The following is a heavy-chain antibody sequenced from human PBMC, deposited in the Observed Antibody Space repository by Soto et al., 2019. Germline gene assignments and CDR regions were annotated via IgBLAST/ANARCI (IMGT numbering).Heavy chain of an antibody. CDR1: GGSFSGYY. Sequence: SETLSLTCAVYGGSFSGYYWSWIRQPPGKGLEWIGEINHSGSTNYNPSLKSRVTISVDTSKNQFSLKLSSVTAADTAVYYCARVSTYGSGSYLMVRRNWFDPWGQGTLVT. D-gene: IGHD3-10*01. CDR2: INHSGST. J-gene: IGHJ5*02. V-gene: IGHV4-34*01. CDR3: ARVSTYGSGSYLMVRRNWFDP.